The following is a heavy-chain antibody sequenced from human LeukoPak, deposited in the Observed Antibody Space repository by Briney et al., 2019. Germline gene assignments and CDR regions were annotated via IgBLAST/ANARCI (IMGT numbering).Heavy chain of an antibody. CDR1: GFTVSSNY. CDR3: ASEGWFDP. Sequence: GGSLRLSCAASGFTVSSNYMSWVRQAPGKGLEWVSAISGSGGSTYYADSVKGRFTISRDNSKSTLYLQMNSLRAEDTAVYYCASEGWFDPWGQGTLVTVSS. CDR2: ISGSGGST. J-gene: IGHJ5*02. V-gene: IGHV3-23*01.